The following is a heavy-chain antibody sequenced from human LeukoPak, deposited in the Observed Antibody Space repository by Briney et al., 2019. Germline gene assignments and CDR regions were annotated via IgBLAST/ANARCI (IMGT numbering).Heavy chain of an antibody. J-gene: IGHJ4*02. D-gene: IGHD3-10*01. CDR2: IYHSGGT. Sequence: PSETLSLTCSVSGGSINDASWNWIRKPPGQGLEWIGYIYHSGGTNYNPSLKSRVTISLDTSKKQFSLKLSSMTAADTAVYYCARVGTYYRSLDSWGQGTLVTVAS. CDR3: ARVGTYYRSLDS. V-gene: IGHV4-59*01. CDR1: GGSINDAS.